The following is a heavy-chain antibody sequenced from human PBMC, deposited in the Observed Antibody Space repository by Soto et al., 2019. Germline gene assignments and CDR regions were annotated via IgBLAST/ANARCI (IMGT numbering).Heavy chain of an antibody. Sequence: EVQLVESGGDLVQPGGSLRLSCAASDFTFRNYWMNWVRQAPGKGLEWVSNIKPDGSATNYVDSVKGRFTISRDNVKNSVSLQMNCLRAEDTAVYFCFGGGGGPQWGQGTLVTVSS. CDR2: IKPDGSAT. CDR3: FGGGGGPQ. CDR1: DFTFRNYW. D-gene: IGHD2-15*01. V-gene: IGHV3-7*03. J-gene: IGHJ4*02.